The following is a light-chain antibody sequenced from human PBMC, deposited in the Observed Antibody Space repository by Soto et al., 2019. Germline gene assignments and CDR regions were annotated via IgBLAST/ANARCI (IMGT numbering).Light chain of an antibody. CDR1: NIGSKS. J-gene: IGLJ2*01. Sequence: SYVLTQPPSVSVAPGKTARITCGGNNIGSKSVHWYQQKPGQAPVLVIYYDSDRPSGIPERFSGSNSGNTATLTISRVEAGDEADYYCQVWDSSSDHLFGGGTQLTVL. CDR3: QVWDSSSDHL. CDR2: YDS. V-gene: IGLV3-21*04.